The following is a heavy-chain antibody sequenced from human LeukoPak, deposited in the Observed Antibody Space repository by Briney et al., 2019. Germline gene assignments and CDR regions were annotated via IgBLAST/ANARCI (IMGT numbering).Heavy chain of an antibody. CDR1: GYTFTGYY. CDR2: INPNSGGT. CDR3: AGEGYDSLTGFYDY. Sequence: ASVKVSCKASGYTFTGYYMHWVRQAPGQGLEWMGWINPNSGGTNFAQKFQGRVTMTTDTSISTIYMEVSRLRSDDTAVYYCAGEGYDSLTGFYDYWGQGAPVTVSS. V-gene: IGHV1-2*02. D-gene: IGHD3-9*01. J-gene: IGHJ4*02.